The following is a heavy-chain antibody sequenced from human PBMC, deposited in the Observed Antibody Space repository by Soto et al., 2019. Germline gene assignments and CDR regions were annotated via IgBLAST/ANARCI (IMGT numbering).Heavy chain of an antibody. CDR3: ARGRTYYDILTGYQQRLYYFDY. J-gene: IGHJ4*02. D-gene: IGHD3-9*01. V-gene: IGHV3-33*01. Sequence: GGSLRLSCAASGFTFSSYGMHWVRQAPGKGLEWVAVIWYDGSNKYYADSVKGRFTISRDNSKNTLYLQMNSLRAEDTAVYYCARGRTYYDILTGYQQRLYYFDYWGQGTLVTVSS. CDR1: GFTFSSYG. CDR2: IWYDGSNK.